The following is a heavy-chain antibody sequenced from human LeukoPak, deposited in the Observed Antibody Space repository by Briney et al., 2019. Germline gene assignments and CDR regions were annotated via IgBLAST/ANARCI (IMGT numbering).Heavy chain of an antibody. J-gene: IGHJ3*02. CDR1: GYTFTSYG. V-gene: IGHV1-18*01. Sequence: GASVKVSCKASGYTFTSYGISWVRQAPGQGLEWMGWISAYNGNTNYAQKLQGRVTMTTDTSTSTAYMELRSLRSDDTAVYYCASPRLAQQQLEPDGAFDIWGQGTMVTVSS. CDR3: ASPRLAQQQLEPDGAFDI. CDR2: ISAYNGNT. D-gene: IGHD6-13*01.